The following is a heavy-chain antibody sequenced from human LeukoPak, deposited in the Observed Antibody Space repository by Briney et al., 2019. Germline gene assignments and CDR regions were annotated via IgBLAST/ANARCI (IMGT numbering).Heavy chain of an antibody. D-gene: IGHD3-10*01. CDR3: ANLGVLVRGDLKDY. CDR2: ISSSSSTI. CDR1: GFTFSSYG. J-gene: IGHJ4*02. V-gene: IGHV3-48*04. Sequence: GGSLRLSCAASGFTFSSYGMHWVRQAPGKGLEWVSYISSSSSTIYYADSVKGRFTISRDNAKNSLYLQMNSLRAEDTAVYYCANLGVLVRGDLKDYWGQGTLVTVSS.